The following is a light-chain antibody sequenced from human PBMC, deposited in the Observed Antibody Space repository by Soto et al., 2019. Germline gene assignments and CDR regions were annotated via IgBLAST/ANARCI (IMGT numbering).Light chain of an antibody. V-gene: IGKV1-5*03. CDR3: QQYNFYSWT. Sequence: DIQMTQSPSTLSASVGDRVTITCRASQSISSWLAWYQQKPGKAPKVLIYRASKLESGVPSRFSGSGSGTEFTLTISSLQPEDFATYYCQQYNFYSWTFGQGTKVDNK. CDR2: RAS. J-gene: IGKJ1*01. CDR1: QSISSW.